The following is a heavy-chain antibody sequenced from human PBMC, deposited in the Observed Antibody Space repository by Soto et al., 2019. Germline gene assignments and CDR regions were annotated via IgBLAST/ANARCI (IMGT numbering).Heavy chain of an antibody. CDR2: LYSGGTT. CDR3: THCSGESCHGGYFGMDV. CDR1: GFNFIRKY. J-gene: IGHJ6*02. V-gene: IGHV3-53*01. Sequence: EVQLVESGGGLIQPGGSLRLSCAASGFNFIRKYMIWVRQAPGKGLEWVSILYSGGTTYYADSVKGRFTISRDTSENTLYLQMNSLRAEDTAVYYCTHCSGESCHGGYFGMDVWGQGTTVTVSS. D-gene: IGHD2-15*01.